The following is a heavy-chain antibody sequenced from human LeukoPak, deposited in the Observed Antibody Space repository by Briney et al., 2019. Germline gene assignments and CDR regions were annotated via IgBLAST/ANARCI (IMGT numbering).Heavy chain of an antibody. CDR3: ARGSGSAAMSYDY. V-gene: IGHV4-34*01. Sequence: PSETLSLTCAVYGGSFSGYYWSWIRQPPGKGLEWIGEINHSGSTNYNPSLKSRVTISVDTSKNQFSLKPGSVTAADTAVYYCARGSGSAAMSYDYWGQGTLVTVSS. CDR2: INHSGST. J-gene: IGHJ4*02. D-gene: IGHD5-18*01. CDR1: GGSFSGYY.